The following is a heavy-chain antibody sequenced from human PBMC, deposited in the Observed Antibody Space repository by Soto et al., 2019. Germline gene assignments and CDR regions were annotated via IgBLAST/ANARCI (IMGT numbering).Heavy chain of an antibody. CDR2: ISAYNGNT. CDR3: ARGDSSGWYDAFDY. V-gene: IGHV1-18*01. D-gene: IGHD6-19*01. Sequence: GASVKVSCKASGYTFTSYDINWVRQATGQGLEWMGWISAYNGNTNYAQKLQGRVTMTTDTSTSTAYMELRSLRSDDTAVYYCARGDSSGWYDAFDYWGQGTLVTVSS. J-gene: IGHJ4*02. CDR1: GYTFTSYD.